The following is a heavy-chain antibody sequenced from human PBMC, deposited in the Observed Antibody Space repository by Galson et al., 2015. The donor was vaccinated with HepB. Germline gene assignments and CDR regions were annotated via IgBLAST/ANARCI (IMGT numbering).Heavy chain of an antibody. V-gene: IGHV3-66*02. D-gene: IGHD3-16*01. J-gene: IGHJ3*02. CDR1: GFTVSNSF. CDR3: ARRGGGGRAFDI. CDR2: IYSGDNT. Sequence: SLRLSCAASGFTVSNSFMTWVRQAPGKGLEWVSIIYSGDNTYYADSAKGRFTISRDNSNNTLFLQMNSLRTEGTAVYYCARRGGGGRAFDIWGQGTMVTVSS.